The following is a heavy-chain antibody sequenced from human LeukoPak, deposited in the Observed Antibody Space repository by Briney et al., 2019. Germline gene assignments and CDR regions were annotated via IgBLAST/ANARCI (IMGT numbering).Heavy chain of an antibody. D-gene: IGHD4-17*01. CDR2: IKQDGSEK. V-gene: IGHV3-7*03. J-gene: IGHJ5*02. CDR3: ARAPPYGDYDH. CDR1: GFTFSSYW. Sequence: PGGSLRLSCAASGFTFSSYWMSWVRQAPGKRLEWVANIKQDGSEKYNVESVKGRFTISRDNAKNSLYLQMNSLRAEDTAVYYCARAPPYGDYDHWGQGTLVTVSS.